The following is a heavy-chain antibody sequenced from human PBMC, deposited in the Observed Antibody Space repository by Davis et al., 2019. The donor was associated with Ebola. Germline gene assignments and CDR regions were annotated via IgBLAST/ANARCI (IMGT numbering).Heavy chain of an antibody. CDR2: ISGSGGST. CDR1: GFTLSTYS. J-gene: IGHJ4*02. D-gene: IGHD3-10*01. V-gene: IGHV3-23*01. CDR3: AKGTSQGY. Sequence: GGSLRLSCAASGFTLSTYSMTWVRQAPGKGLEWVSAISGSGGSTYYADSVKGRFTISRDNSKNTLYLQMNSLRAEDTAVYYCAKGTSQGYWGQGTLVTVSS.